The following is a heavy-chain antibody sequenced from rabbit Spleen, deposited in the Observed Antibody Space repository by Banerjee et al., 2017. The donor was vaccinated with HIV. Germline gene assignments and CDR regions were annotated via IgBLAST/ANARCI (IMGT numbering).Heavy chain of an antibody. Sequence: QSLEESGGDLVKPGASLTLTCTASGFSFSSHYYMRWVRQAPGKGLEWIACIYAGSSGDTYYASWAKGRFIMSRTSSTTVTLQMTSLTAADTATYFCARDTSSSFSSYGMDLWGQGTLVTVS. D-gene: IGHD1-1*01. V-gene: IGHV1S40*01. CDR1: GFSFSSHYY. J-gene: IGHJ6*01. CDR2: IYAGSSGDT. CDR3: ARDTSSSFSSYGMDL.